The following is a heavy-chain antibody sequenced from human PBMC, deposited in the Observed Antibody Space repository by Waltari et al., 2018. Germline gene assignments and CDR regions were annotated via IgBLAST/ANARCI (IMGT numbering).Heavy chain of an antibody. CDR3: ARGVTTVEC. CDR2: IKQDGGEK. Sequence: EVQLVESGGGLVQPGGSLRLSCSGPGFTFSNSWMSWVRQAPGKGLGLVARIKQDGGEKYYVDSMKGRFTISRDNDNNSLFLQMDSLRVEDTAVYYCARGVTTVECWGQGALVTVSS. J-gene: IGHJ4*02. V-gene: IGHV3-7*04. D-gene: IGHD2-21*02. CDR1: GFTFSNSW.